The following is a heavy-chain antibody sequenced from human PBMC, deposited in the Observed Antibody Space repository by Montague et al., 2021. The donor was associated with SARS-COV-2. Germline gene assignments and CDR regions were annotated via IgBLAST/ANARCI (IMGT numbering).Heavy chain of an antibody. Sequence: CAISGDSVSSNVATWNWIRRSPSRGLEWLGRTYYRSKWYNDYAESVKSRITIDPDTSKHQFSLHLSSVTPEDTAVYYCARIPVGSKYYFDFWGQGTLVTVSS. V-gene: IGHV6-1*01. CDR1: GDSVSSNVAT. CDR3: ARIPVGSKYYFDF. J-gene: IGHJ4*02. D-gene: IGHD2-2*01. CDR2: TYYRSKWYN.